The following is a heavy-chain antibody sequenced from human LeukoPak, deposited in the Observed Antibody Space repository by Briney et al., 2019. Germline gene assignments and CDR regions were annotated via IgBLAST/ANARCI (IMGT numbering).Heavy chain of an antibody. D-gene: IGHD2-15*01. CDR1: GGSISSSIYY. CDR2: IYYSGST. J-gene: IGHJ5*02. CDR3: ARYRGCSGGSCYRWFDP. Sequence: SETLSLTCTVSGGSISSSIYYWCWIRQPPGKGLEWIGSIYYSGSTYYNPSLKSRVTISVDTSKNQFSLKLSSVTAADTAVYYCARYRGCSGGSCYRWFDPWGQGTLVTVSS. V-gene: IGHV4-39*01.